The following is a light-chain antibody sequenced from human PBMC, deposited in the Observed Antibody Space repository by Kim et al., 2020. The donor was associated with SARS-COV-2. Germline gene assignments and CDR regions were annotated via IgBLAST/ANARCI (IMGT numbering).Light chain of an antibody. CDR2: QVS. Sequence: SYELTQPPSVSVSPGQTASITCSGDELGHKYTSWYKQTPGQSPVLVMYQVSKRPSGIPERFSGSNSGNTATLTISGTQAMDEADYYCQAWDSSTAVVFGGGTKLTVL. CDR1: ELGHKY. CDR3: QAWDSSTAVV. V-gene: IGLV3-1*01. J-gene: IGLJ2*01.